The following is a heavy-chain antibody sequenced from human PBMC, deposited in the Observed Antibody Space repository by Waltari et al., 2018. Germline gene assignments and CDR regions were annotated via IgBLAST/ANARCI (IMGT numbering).Heavy chain of an antibody. J-gene: IGHJ4*02. V-gene: IGHV4-39*01. Sequence: QLQLQESGPGLVKPSETLSLTCTVSGGSISSSSYYWGWIRQPPGKGLEWIGSIYYSGSTYYNPSLKSRVTISGDTSKNQFSLKLSSVTAADTAVYYCATLNYGDYEEGFDYWGQGTLVTVSS. CDR2: IYYSGST. CDR3: ATLNYGDYEEGFDY. D-gene: IGHD4-17*01. CDR1: GGSISSSSYY.